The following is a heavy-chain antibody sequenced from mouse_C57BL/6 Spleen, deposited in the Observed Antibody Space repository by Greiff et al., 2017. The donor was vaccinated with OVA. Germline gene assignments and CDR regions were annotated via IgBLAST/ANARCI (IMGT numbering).Heavy chain of an antibody. CDR2: FYPRDGST. CDR3: ARGYYGSSSWFAY. J-gene: IGHJ3*01. Sequence: QVQLKESGPELVKPGASVKLSCKASGYTFTSYDINWVKQRPGQGLEGIGWFYPRDGSTKYNEKLKGEATLTVDTSSRAAYMGLHSLTSEGSAVYFCARGYYGSSSWFAYWGQGTLVTVSA. CDR1: GYTFTSYD. D-gene: IGHD1-1*01. V-gene: IGHV1-85*01.